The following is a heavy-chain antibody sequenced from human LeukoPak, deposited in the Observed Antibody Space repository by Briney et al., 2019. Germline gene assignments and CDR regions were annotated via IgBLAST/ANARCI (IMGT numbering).Heavy chain of an antibody. CDR1: GGSVTSSYYY. J-gene: IGHJ2*01. V-gene: IGHV4-39*02. Sequence: SETLSLTCTVSGGSVTSSYYYWGWIRQPPGKGLEWIGSIYYSGTTSYNPSLKSRVTISLDTSKNQFSLKLSSVTAADTAVYYCARDIGWYFDLWGRGTLVTVSS. CDR3: ARDIGWYFDL. D-gene: IGHD1-26*01. CDR2: IYYSGTT.